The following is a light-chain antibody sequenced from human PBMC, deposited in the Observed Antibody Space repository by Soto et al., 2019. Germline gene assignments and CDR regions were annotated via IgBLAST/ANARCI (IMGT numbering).Light chain of an antibody. CDR1: STNIGNNY. CDR2: AND. CDR3: GTWDDNLSPYVV. J-gene: IGLJ2*01. Sequence: QSVLTQPPSVSAAPGQEVTISCSGSSTNIGNNYVSWYQQLPGAAPKLLIYANDKRPSGIPDRFSGSKSGTSATLGITGLQTGDEADYYCGTWDDNLSPYVVFGGGTKLTVL. V-gene: IGLV1-51*01.